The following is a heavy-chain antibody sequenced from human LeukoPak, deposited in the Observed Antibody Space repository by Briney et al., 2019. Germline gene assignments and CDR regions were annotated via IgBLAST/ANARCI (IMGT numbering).Heavy chain of an antibody. D-gene: IGHD1-26*01. CDR3: ARGVSGSSQREDY. Sequence: SVKVSCKASGGTFSRYAMSWVRQAPGQGLKWMGGIIPIFGTANYAQKFQGRVTITADKSTSTAYMGLSSLRSEDTAVYYCARGVSGSSQREDYWGQGTLVTVSS. J-gene: IGHJ4*02. CDR1: GGTFSRYA. V-gene: IGHV1-69*06. CDR2: IIPIFGTA.